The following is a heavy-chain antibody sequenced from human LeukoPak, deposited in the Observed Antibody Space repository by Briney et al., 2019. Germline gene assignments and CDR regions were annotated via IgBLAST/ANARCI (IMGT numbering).Heavy chain of an antibody. CDR1: GYTFTSYY. CDR3: ARGIVVVPAAKVWFDP. CDR2: INPSGGST. D-gene: IGHD2-2*01. J-gene: IGHJ5*02. V-gene: IGHV1-46*01. Sequence: ASVKVSCKASGYTFTSYYMYWVRQAPGQGLEWMGIINPSGGSTNYAQKFQGRVTITRNTSISTAYMELSSLRSEDTAVYYCARGIVVVPAAKVWFDPWGQGTLVTVSS.